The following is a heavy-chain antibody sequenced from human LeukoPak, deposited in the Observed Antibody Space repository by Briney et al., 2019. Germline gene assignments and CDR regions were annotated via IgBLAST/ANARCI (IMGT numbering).Heavy chain of an antibody. Sequence: GASVKVSCTASGGTFSSYAISWVRQAPVQGLEWMGRIIPILGIANYAQKFQGRVTITADKSTSTAYMELSSLRSEDTAVYYCARDGSGWHFDYWGQGTLVTVSS. CDR2: IIPILGIA. V-gene: IGHV1-69*04. J-gene: IGHJ4*02. CDR3: ARDGSGWHFDY. D-gene: IGHD6-19*01. CDR1: GGTFSSYA.